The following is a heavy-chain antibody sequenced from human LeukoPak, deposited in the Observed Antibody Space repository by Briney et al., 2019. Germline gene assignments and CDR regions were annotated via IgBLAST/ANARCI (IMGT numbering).Heavy chain of an antibody. CDR3: ARDQWQQLPEARRQYYYYGMDV. CDR2: ISYDGSNK. CDR1: GFTFSSYA. V-gene: IGHV3-30-3*01. J-gene: IGHJ6*02. Sequence: GGSLRLSCAASGFTFSSYAMHWVRQAPGKGLEWVAVISYDGSNKYYADSVKGRFTISRDNSKNTLYLQMNSLRAEDTAVYYCARDQWQQLPEARRQYYYYGMDVWGQGTTVTVSS. D-gene: IGHD6-13*01.